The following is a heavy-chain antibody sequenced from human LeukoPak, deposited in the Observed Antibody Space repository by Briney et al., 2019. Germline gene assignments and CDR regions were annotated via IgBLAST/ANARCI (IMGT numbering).Heavy chain of an antibody. CDR3: ARVVAAAGFTFDY. V-gene: IGHV4-31*03. D-gene: IGHD6-13*01. CDR2: IYYSGST. CDR1: GGSISSGGYY. Sequence: KASETLSLTCTVSGGSISSGGYYWSWIRQHPGKGLEWIGYIYYSGSTYYNPSLKSRVTISVDTSKNQFSLKLSSVTAADTAVYYCARVVAAAGFTFDYWGQGTLVTVSS. J-gene: IGHJ4*02.